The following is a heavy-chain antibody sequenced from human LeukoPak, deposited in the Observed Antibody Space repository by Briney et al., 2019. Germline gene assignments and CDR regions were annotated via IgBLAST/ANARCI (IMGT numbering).Heavy chain of an antibody. CDR1: GGSISSGGYY. V-gene: IGHV4-30-2*03. Sequence: SQTLSLTCTVSGGSISSGGYYWSWIWQPPGKGLEWIGYIYHSGSTYYNPSLKSRVTISIDTSKSQFSLKLSSVTAADTAVYYCARLDSDYYYYMDVWGKGTTVTVSS. CDR2: IYHSGST. D-gene: IGHD3/OR15-3a*01. J-gene: IGHJ6*03. CDR3: ARLDSDYYYYMDV.